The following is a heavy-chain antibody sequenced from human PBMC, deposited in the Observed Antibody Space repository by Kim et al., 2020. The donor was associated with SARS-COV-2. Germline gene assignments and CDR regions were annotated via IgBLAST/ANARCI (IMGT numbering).Heavy chain of an antibody. J-gene: IGHJ6*02. CDR1: GFTVSSNY. D-gene: IGHD6-19*01. CDR2: IYSGGST. CDR3: ARVSDGSIAVAGPHYYGMDV. V-gene: IGHV3-53*04. Sequence: GGSLRLSCAASGFTVSSNYMSWVRQAPGKGLEWVSIIYSGGSTYYADSVKGRFTISRHNSRNTLYLQMNSLRAEDTAVYYCARVSDGSIAVAGPHYYGMDVWGQGTTVTVSS.